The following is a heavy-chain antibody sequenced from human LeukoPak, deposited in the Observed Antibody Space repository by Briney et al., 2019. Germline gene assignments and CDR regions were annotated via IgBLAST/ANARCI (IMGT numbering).Heavy chain of an antibody. CDR2: IYTSGST. Sequence: SETLSLTCTVSGGSISSYYWSWIRQPPGKGLEWIGYIYTSGSTNYNPSLKSRVTISVDTYKNQFSLKLSSVTAADTAVYYCAGGEKEYYDFWSGSGGPWFDPWGQGTLVTVSS. CDR3: AGGEKEYYDFWSGSGGPWFDP. V-gene: IGHV4-4*09. D-gene: IGHD3-3*01. J-gene: IGHJ5*02. CDR1: GGSISSYY.